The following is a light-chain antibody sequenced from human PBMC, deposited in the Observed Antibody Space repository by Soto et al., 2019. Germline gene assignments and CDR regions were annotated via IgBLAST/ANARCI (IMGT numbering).Light chain of an antibody. CDR3: CSYPGTHTWV. CDR2: DVT. J-gene: IGLJ3*02. CDR1: SSDVGGYRF. V-gene: IGLV2-11*01. Sequence: QSALTQPRSVYGSPGQSVTISCTGTSSDVGGYRFVSWYQQHPGEVPKLMMYDVTKRPSWVPDRFSGSKSGNTASLTISGLQAEDEADYYCCSYPGTHTWVFGGGTKLTVL.